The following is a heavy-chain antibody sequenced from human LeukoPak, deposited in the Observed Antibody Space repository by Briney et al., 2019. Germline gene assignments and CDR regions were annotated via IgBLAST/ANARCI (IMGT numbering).Heavy chain of an antibody. CDR2: VSYSGST. CDR3: ARHPKKSLQMVVDY. Sequence: SETLSLTCTVSGGSISSYYWSWVRQPPGKGLEWIGYVSYSGSTDYNPSLKSRVIISIDTSKNQFSLKLSSVTAADTAVYYCARHPKKSLQMVVDYWGQGTLVTVSS. J-gene: IGHJ4*02. V-gene: IGHV4-59*08. CDR1: GGSISSYY. D-gene: IGHD4-11*01.